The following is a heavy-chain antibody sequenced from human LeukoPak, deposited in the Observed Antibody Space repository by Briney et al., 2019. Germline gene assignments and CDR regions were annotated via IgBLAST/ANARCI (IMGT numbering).Heavy chain of an antibody. CDR3: ARDYYGMDV. Sequence: PGGSLRLSCAASGFTFRSHSMSWVRQGPGKGLECVSYISSTSGTIYYADSVKGRFTISRDNAENSLYLQMNSLREEDTAVYYCARDYYGMDVWGQGTTVTVSS. J-gene: IGHJ6*02. V-gene: IGHV3-48*02. CDR1: GFTFRSHS. CDR2: ISSTSGTI.